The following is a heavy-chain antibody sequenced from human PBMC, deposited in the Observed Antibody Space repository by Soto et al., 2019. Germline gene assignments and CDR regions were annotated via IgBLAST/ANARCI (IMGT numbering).Heavy chain of an antibody. J-gene: IGHJ4*02. V-gene: IGHV4-59*01. CDR2: IYYSGST. CDR3: ASEQGGY. Sequence: QVQLQESGPGLVKPSETLSLTCTVSGGSISSYYWSWIRQPPGKGLEWIGYIYYSGSTNYNPSLKSRVTISVDTSKNQFSLKLSSVTAAETAVYYCASEQGGYWGQGTLVTVSS. CDR1: GGSISSYY.